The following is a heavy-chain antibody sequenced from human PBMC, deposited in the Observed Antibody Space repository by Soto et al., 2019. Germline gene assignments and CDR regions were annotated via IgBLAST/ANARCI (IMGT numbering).Heavy chain of an antibody. V-gene: IGHV1-2*02. Sequence: QVQLVQSGPEVKKPGASVNVSCKASGYAFTDYYIHWVRQAPGQRPEWMGWINPKSGGTSFAQKFQGRVTMTRDTSISAVYMELTRLRSGDTAVYYCARLTVPLDIVVLPTASFDYWGQGTLVTVSS. CDR1: GYAFTDYY. CDR3: ARLTVPLDIVVLPTASFDY. D-gene: IGHD2-2*01. J-gene: IGHJ4*02. CDR2: INPKSGGT.